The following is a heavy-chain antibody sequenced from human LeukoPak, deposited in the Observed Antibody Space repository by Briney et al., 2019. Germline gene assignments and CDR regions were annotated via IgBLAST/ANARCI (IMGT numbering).Heavy chain of an antibody. CDR2: IYHSGST. Sequence: SEALSLICAVSGYSISSGYYWGWIRQPPGKGLEWIASIYHSGSTYYNPSLKSRVTISVDTSKNQFSLKPSSVTVTDTAVYYCARHAHTSTWYASFDSWGQGTLITVSS. CDR3: ARHAHTSTWYASFDS. V-gene: IGHV4-38-2*01. CDR1: GYSISSGYY. J-gene: IGHJ4*02. D-gene: IGHD6-13*01.